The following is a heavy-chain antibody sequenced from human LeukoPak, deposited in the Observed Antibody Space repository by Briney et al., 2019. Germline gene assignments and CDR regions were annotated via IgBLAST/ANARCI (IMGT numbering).Heavy chain of an antibody. CDR1: GGSFSGYY. CDR3: ARHDYGDYGIHP. Sequence: PSETLSLTCAVYGGSFSGYYWSWIRQPPGKGLEWIGEINHSGSTNYNPSLKSRVTISVDTTKNQFSLKLNSVTAADTAVYYCARHDYGDYGIHPWGQGTLVTVSS. V-gene: IGHV4-34*01. D-gene: IGHD4-17*01. CDR2: INHSGST. J-gene: IGHJ5*02.